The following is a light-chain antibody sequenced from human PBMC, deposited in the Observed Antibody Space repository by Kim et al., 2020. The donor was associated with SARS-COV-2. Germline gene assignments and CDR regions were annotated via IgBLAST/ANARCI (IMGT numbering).Light chain of an antibody. CDR1: SGHSSYA. V-gene: IGLV4-69*01. CDR3: QTGRV. CDR2: LNSDGSH. J-gene: IGLJ2*01. Sequence: ASRGASVKLTCTLSSGHSSYAIAWHQQQPEKGPRYLMKLNSDGSHSKGDGIPDRFAGSSSGAERYITIASLQSEDEADYYGQTGRVFGGGTQLTVL.